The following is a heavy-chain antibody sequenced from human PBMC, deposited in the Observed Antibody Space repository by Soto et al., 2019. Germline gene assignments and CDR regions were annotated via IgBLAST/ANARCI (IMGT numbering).Heavy chain of an antibody. D-gene: IGHD3-9*01. V-gene: IGHV3-30-3*01. CDR2: ISYDGGNQ. CDR3: AIFSFGNIYDRYGLQISVGL. J-gene: IGHJ4*02. CDR1: GFSFSTYA. Sequence: PVGSLRLSCAAHEASGFSFSTYAIHWVRQAPGKGLEWLAVISYDGGNQYYADSVKGRFTISRDNSKNTLYLQMNSLREEDTAMYYCAIFSFGNIYDRYGLQISVGLWGQGA.